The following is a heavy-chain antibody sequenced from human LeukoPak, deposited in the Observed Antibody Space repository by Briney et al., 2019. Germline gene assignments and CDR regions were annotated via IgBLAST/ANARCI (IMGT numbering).Heavy chain of an antibody. D-gene: IGHD6-6*01. CDR1: GFTFNNYW. J-gene: IGHJ4*02. V-gene: IGHV3-74*01. CDR2: INTDGSNS. Sequence: PGGSLRLSCAASGFTFNNYWMHWVRQGPGKGLVWVSRINTDGSNSNYADSVKGRFTISRDNAKNTLYLQMNSLRAEDTAVYYCARSRYSYSSMDWGQGTLLTVSS. CDR3: ARSRYSYSSMD.